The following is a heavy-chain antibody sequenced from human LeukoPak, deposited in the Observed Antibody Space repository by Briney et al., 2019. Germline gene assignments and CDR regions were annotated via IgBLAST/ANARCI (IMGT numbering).Heavy chain of an antibody. V-gene: IGHV4-4*07. Sequence: SETLSLTCSVSGGSTSSYYWSWIRQTAGKGLEWIGRIYSSGSTNYNPSLKSRVTMSVDMSKNQFSLKLSSVTAADTAVYYCASLRGDNWNYYDYWGQGILVTVSS. J-gene: IGHJ4*02. CDR1: GGSTSSYY. CDR2: IYSSGST. CDR3: ASLRGDNWNYYDY. D-gene: IGHD1-20*01.